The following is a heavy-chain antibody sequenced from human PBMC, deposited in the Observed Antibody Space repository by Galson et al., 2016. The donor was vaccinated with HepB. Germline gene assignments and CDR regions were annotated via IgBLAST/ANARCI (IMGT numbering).Heavy chain of an antibody. J-gene: IGHJ4*02. Sequence: SLRLSCAASGFTFNNHYMAWVRQAPGKGLEWAAHIKQDGSYKYCVDSVKGRFTISRDNAKSSLYLQMNSLRVEDTAVYYCARDVAGWSSLDYWGQGTLVTVPS. CDR1: GFTFNNHY. D-gene: IGHD1-26*01. CDR2: IKQDGSYK. V-gene: IGHV3-7*01. CDR3: ARDVAGWSSLDY.